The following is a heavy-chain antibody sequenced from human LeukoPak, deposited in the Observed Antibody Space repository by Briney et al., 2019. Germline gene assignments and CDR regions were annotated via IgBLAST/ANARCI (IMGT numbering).Heavy chain of an antibody. D-gene: IGHD3-22*01. Sequence: TSETLSLTCAVYGGSFSGYYWSWIRQPPGKGLEWIGEINHSGSTNYNPSLKSRVTISVDTSKNQFSLKLSSVTAADTAVYYCARDRYYDSSGYFDYWGQGTLVTVSS. CDR3: ARDRYYDSSGYFDY. V-gene: IGHV4-34*01. J-gene: IGHJ4*02. CDR2: INHSGST. CDR1: GGSFSGYY.